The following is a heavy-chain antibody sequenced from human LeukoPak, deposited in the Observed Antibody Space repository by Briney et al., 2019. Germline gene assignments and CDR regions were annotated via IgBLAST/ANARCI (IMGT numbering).Heavy chain of an antibody. V-gene: IGHV1-46*01. CDR2: INPSGGST. CDR3: ARDRYYGSGSYGYYFDY. J-gene: IGHJ4*02. Sequence: ASVKVSCKASGYTFTGYYMHWVRQAPGQGLEWMGIINPSGGSTSYAQKFQGRVTMTRDTSTSTVYMELSSLRSEDTAVYYCARDRYYGSGSYGYYFDYWGQGTLVTVSS. CDR1: GYTFTGYY. D-gene: IGHD3-10*01.